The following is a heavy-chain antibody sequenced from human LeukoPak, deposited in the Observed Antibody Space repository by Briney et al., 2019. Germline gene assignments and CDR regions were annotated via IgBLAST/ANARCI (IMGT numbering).Heavy chain of an antibody. V-gene: IGHV4-30-4*01. CDR1: GGSISSGDYY. CDR2: IYYSGST. CDR3: ARRSQGSIAVAVDY. Sequence: SQALSLTCTVSGGSISSGDYYWSWIRQPPGKGLEWIGYIYYSGSTYYSPSLKSRVTISVDTSKNQFSLKLSSVTASDTAVYYCARRSQGSIAVAVDYWGQGTLVTVSS. J-gene: IGHJ4*02. D-gene: IGHD6-19*01.